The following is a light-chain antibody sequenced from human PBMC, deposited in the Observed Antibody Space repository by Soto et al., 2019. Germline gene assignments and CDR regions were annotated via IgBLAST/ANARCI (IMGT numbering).Light chain of an antibody. Sequence: ETVLTQSPGTLSFSPGERATLSCRASHIVSINYLAWYQQKPGQAPRLLIYGASSRATGIPDRFSGSGSGTDLTLTISRLEPEDYAVYYCQQYGNSPRTVGGGTKVDIK. CDR1: HIVSINY. V-gene: IGKV3-20*01. CDR2: GAS. CDR3: QQYGNSPRT. J-gene: IGKJ4*01.